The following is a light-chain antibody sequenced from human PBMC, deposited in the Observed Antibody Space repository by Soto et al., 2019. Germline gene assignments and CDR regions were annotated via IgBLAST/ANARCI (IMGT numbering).Light chain of an antibody. CDR1: QGIGSA. V-gene: IGKV1-13*02. CDR3: QNFRSCAIS. Sequence: AIQLTQSPSSLSASVGDRVSITCRASQGIGSALAWYQLKPGAAPALLIYDASTLESGGPSRFSGSRSGADFTLTIRGLQPEDFGTYYCQNFRSCAISFRGGLKGNIK. CDR2: DAS. J-gene: IGKJ4*01.